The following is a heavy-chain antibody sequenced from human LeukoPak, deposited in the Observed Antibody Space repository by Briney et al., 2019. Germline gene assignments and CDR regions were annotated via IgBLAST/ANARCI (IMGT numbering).Heavy chain of an antibody. CDR1: RGTFSSYA. Sequence: SSVKVSCKASRGTFSSYAISWVRQAPGQGLEWMGGIIPTFGTANYAQKFQGRVTITADESTSTAYMELSSLRSEDTAVYYCAREKSSYSGSYVGAFDIWGQGTMVTVSS. V-gene: IGHV1-69*01. CDR2: IIPTFGTA. CDR3: AREKSSYSGSYVGAFDI. D-gene: IGHD1-26*01. J-gene: IGHJ3*02.